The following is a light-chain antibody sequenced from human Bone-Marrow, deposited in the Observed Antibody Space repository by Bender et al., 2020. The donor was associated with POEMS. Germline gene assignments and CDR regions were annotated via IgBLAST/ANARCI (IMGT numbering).Light chain of an antibody. V-gene: IGLV1-44*01. Sequence: QSVLTQPPSASGTPGQTVTISCSGSSSNIRRHSVNWYQQLPGTAPNLLIHSNTQRPSGVPDRFSGSKSGTSASLAISGLQAEDEADYYCASYRLISKWAFGVGTKVTVL. CDR3: ASYRLISKWA. J-gene: IGLJ3*02. CDR2: SNT. CDR1: SSNIRRHS.